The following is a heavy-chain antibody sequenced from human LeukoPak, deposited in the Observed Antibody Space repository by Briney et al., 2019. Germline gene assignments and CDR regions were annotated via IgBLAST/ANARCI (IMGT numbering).Heavy chain of an antibody. CDR2: ITSDGSKK. V-gene: IGHV3-30-3*01. J-gene: IGHJ3*02. CDR3: ARTALRYYGSGSFSLDFFDI. CDR1: GFTFSNYA. Sequence: GRSLRLSCAASGFTFSNYAMHWVRQAPGKGLEWVLVITSDGSKKYYADSVKGRITISRDNSKNSLYLQMNSLTPEDTAVYYCARTALRYYGSGSFSLDFFDIWGQGTMVTVSS. D-gene: IGHD3-10*01.